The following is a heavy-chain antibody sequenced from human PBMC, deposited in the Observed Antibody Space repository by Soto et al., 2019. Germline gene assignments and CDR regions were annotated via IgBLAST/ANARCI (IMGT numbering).Heavy chain of an antibody. V-gene: IGHV3-9*01. CDR1: GFTFDDYA. CDR3: AKDKRAARPDAFDI. CDR2: ISWNSGSI. D-gene: IGHD6-6*01. J-gene: IGHJ3*02. Sequence: EVQLVESGGGLVQPGRSLRLSCAASGFTFDDYAMHWVRQAPGKGLEWVSGISWNSGSIGYADSVKGRFTISRDNAKNSLYLQMNSLRAEDTALYYCAKDKRAARPDAFDIWGQGTMVTVSS.